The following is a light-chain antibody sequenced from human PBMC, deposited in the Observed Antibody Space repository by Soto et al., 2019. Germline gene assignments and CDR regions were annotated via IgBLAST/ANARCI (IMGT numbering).Light chain of an antibody. J-gene: IGLJ3*02. CDR3: SSYTRTNTRV. CDR1: SSDVGYYNY. Sequence: QSALTQPRSVSGSPGQSVTISCTGTSSDVGYYNYVSWYQQHPGKAPKLMIYDVSQRPSGVSNRFSGSKSGNTASLTISGLQAEDEADYFCSSYTRTNTRVFGGGTKLTVL. V-gene: IGLV2-11*01. CDR2: DVS.